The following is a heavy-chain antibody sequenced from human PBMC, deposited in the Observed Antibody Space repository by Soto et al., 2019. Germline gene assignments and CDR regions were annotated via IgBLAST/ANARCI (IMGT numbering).Heavy chain of an antibody. D-gene: IGHD4-4*01. CDR2: ISASGSNG. CDR1: GFTLSTYV. Sequence: EVKLLDSGGGLVQPGGSLRLSCAASGFTLSTYVMAWVRQAPGRGLEWVSGISASGSNGFYTDSVKGRFIISRDNSKNTLYLQMNSLRVDDTALYFCAKGDSDYYFDSLGQGTLVTVSS. V-gene: IGHV3-23*01. J-gene: IGHJ4*02. CDR3: AKGDSDYYFDS.